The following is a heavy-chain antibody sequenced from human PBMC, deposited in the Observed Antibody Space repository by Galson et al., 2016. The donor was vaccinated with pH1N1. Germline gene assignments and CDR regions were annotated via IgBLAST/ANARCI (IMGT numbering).Heavy chain of an antibody. CDR3: TAETDDYGSNFH. CDR2: IKRKTEGVTT. J-gene: IGHJ4*02. Sequence: SLRLSCAASGFSFANCWMTWVRQAPGKGLEWVGRIKRKTEGVTTEYAAPVKGRVTMSRDDSKNMLYLQMNSLKIEDTAVYYCTAETDDYGSNFHWGQGTLVTVSS. V-gene: IGHV3-15*01. CDR1: GFSFANCW. D-gene: IGHD4-23*01.